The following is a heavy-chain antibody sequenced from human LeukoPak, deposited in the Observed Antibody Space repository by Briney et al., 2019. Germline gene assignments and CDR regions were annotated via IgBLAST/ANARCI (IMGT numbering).Heavy chain of an antibody. CDR1: DDFIRRES. V-gene: IGHV4-59*01. D-gene: IGHD2-2*01. J-gene: IGHJ4*02. CDR3: ARVAHCSSTTCYQGIFDY. Sequence: PSETLSLTCTVSDDFIRRESWTWIRQPPGKGLEYIGYISYSGTTDYKPSLESRVTISRGPSKNQFSLSLTSVTAADTAVYYCARVAHCSSTTCYQGIFDYWGQGTLVTVSS. CDR2: ISYSGTT.